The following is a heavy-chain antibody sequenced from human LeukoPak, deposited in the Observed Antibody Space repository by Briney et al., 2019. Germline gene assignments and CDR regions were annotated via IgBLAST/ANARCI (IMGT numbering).Heavy chain of an antibody. V-gene: IGHV3-74*01. J-gene: IGHJ2*01. Sequence: GGSLRLSCAASGFTFSSYWMHWVRQAPGKGLVWVSLISSDGSSTTYADSVKGRFTISRDNAKNTLYLQMNSLRAEDTAVYYCARRSLPAANPWYFGLWARGPLATVSS. CDR1: GFTFSSYW. CDR3: ARRSLPAANPWYFGL. CDR2: ISSDGSST. D-gene: IGHD2-2*01.